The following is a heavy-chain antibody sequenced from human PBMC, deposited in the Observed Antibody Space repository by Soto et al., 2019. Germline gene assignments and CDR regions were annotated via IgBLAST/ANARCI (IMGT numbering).Heavy chain of an antibody. CDR1: GFTFSNAW. J-gene: IGHJ4*02. CDR3: TTTLPACSSTSCYNSQVDY. Sequence: EVQLVESGGGLVKPGGSLRLSCAASGFTFSNAWMSWVRQAPGRGLEWVGRIKSKTDGGTTDYAAPVKGRFTISRDDSKNTLSLQINSLNTEDTAVYYCTTTLPACSSTSCYNSQVDYWGQGTLVTVSS. D-gene: IGHD2-2*02. CDR2: IKSKTDGGTT. V-gene: IGHV3-15*01.